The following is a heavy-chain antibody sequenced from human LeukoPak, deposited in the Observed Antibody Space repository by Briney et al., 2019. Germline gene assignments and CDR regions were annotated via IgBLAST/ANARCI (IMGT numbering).Heavy chain of an antibody. D-gene: IGHD6-19*01. CDR3: ARACEMAVGGMWFDY. CDR1: GFTFSSYC. CDR2: IRYDGSNK. Sequence: GGSLRLSCAASGFTFSSYCMHWVRQAPGKGLEWVAFIRYDGSNKYYADSVKGRFTISRDNSKNTLYLQMNSLRPEDTAVYHGARACEMAVGGMWFDYWGQGTLVTVSS. V-gene: IGHV3-30*02. J-gene: IGHJ4*02.